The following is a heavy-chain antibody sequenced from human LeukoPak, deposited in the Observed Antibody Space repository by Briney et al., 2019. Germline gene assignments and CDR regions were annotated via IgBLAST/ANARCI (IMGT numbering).Heavy chain of an antibody. CDR1: GGSISSYY. V-gene: IGHV4-59*01. J-gene: IGHJ5*02. CDR3: ARSRWSWFDP. CDR2: IYYSGST. Sequence: SETLSLTCTVSGGSISSYYWSWIRQPPGKGLEWIGYIYYSGSTNYNPSLKSRVTISVDTSKNQFSLKLSSVTAADTAEYYCARSRWSWFDPWGQGTLVTVSS. D-gene: IGHD3-3*01.